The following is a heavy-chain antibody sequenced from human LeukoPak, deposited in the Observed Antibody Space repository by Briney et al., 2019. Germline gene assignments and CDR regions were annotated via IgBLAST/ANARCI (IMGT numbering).Heavy chain of an antibody. Sequence: PSETLSLTCTVSGSSISSYYWTWIRQPPGKGLEWIGYIYYSGSSNYNPSLKSRVTISVDTSKNQFSLKLSSVTAADTAVYYCVRDFYYRADFWRQRTLVTVSS. J-gene: IGHJ4*02. CDR2: IYYSGSS. CDR1: GSSISSYY. CDR3: VRDFYYRADF. V-gene: IGHV4-59*01. D-gene: IGHD3-10*01.